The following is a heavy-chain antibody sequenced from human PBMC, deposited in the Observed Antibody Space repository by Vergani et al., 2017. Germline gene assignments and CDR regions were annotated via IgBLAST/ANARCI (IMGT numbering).Heavy chain of an antibody. CDR2: IYYSGST. CDR1: GGSLSSGGYY. D-gene: IGHD2-2*02. CDR3: ARVESLYPIYGMDV. J-gene: IGHJ6*02. V-gene: IGHV4-31*03. Sequence: QVQLQESGPGLVKPSQTLSLTCTVPGGSLSSGGYYWSWIRQHPGKGLEWIGYIYYSGSTYYNPSFKSRVTIAVDTSKNQFSLKLSAVTAADTAVYYCARVESLYPIYGMDVWGQGTTVTVS.